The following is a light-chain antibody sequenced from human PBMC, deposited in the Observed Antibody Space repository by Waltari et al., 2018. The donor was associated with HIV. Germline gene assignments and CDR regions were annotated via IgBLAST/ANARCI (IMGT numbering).Light chain of an antibody. CDR1: SSNIGAGYD. CDR3: QSYDSSLSGV. CDR2: GNG. Sequence: QSVLTQPPSVSGAPGQRVTISCTGSSSNIGAGYDVHWYQQLPGTAPKLLIYGNGSRPSGVPGRVSGSKSGTSASLAITGLQAEDEADYYCQSYDSSLSGVFGGGTKLTVL. V-gene: IGLV1-40*01. J-gene: IGLJ3*02.